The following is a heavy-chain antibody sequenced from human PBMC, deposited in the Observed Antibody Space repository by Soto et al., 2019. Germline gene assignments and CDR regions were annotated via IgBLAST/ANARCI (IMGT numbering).Heavy chain of an antibody. J-gene: IGHJ6*02. D-gene: IGHD3-10*01. CDR2: VHHSWGS. V-gene: IGHV4-59*03. CDR3: XXXGFGALHGLVDV. CDR1: NGSISNYY. Sequence: QVQLQESGPGLVKPSETLSLSCTVSNGSISNYYGSWIRQPPGKGMEWIGYVHHSWGSFYNPSLQSRVAISLDTSKSQXSXXXXXXXAXXXXXXXXXXXGFGALHGLVDVWGQGITVTVSS.